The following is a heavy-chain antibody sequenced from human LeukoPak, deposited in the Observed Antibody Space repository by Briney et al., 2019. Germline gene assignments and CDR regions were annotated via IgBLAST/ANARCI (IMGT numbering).Heavy chain of an antibody. CDR1: GYTLNELS. CDR3: ATDILPYYYDSSGSGAFDI. J-gene: IGHJ3*02. Sequence: ASVKVSCKVSGYTLNELSMPWVRQAHGKGLEWMGGFDPEDGETIYAQKFQGRVTMTEDTSTDKAYMELSSLRSEDTAVYYCATDILPYYYDSSGSGAFDIWVQGTMVTVSS. V-gene: IGHV1-24*01. CDR2: FDPEDGET. D-gene: IGHD3-22*01.